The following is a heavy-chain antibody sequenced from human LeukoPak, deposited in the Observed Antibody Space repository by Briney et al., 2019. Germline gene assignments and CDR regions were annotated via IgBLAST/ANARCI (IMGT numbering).Heavy chain of an antibody. CDR3: ARTRDGYNL. V-gene: IGHV1-18*01. CDR2: ISTYNGNT. J-gene: IGHJ4*02. Sequence: GASVTVSCKASGYSFTIYEITWVRQAPGQGLEWMGWISTYNGNTNYAQKLQGRVTMTTDTSTSTGYMELRNLRPDDTAVYYCARTRDGYNLWGQGTLVTVSS. D-gene: IGHD5-24*01. CDR1: GYSFTIYE.